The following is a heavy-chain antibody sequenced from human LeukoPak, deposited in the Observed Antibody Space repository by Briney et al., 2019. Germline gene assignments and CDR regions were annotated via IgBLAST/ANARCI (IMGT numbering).Heavy chain of an antibody. J-gene: IGHJ6*03. D-gene: IGHD6-13*01. Sequence: PGGSLRLSCTASGFRFGGYSIHWVRQAPGKGLEWLSYISVSGTIHADSVMGRVTVSRDNAKNSLYLQMNSLRAEDTAVYHCARIRGSTLPISYMDVWGKGTTVTVSS. CDR1: GFRFGGYS. V-gene: IGHV3-48*04. CDR3: ARIRGSTLPISYMDV. CDR2: ISVSGT.